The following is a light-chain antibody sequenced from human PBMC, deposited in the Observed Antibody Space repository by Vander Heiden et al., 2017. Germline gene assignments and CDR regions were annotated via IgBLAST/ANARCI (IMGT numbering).Light chain of an antibody. CDR2: GAS. Sequence: PGTLSLSPGERATLSCRASQSVSSSYLAWYQQKPGQAPRLLIYGASSRETGIPDRFSGSGSGTDFTLTISSLEPEDFAVYYCQQYGSSPYTFGQGTKLEIK. V-gene: IGKV3-20*01. CDR3: QQYGSSPYT. J-gene: IGKJ2*01. CDR1: QSVSSSY.